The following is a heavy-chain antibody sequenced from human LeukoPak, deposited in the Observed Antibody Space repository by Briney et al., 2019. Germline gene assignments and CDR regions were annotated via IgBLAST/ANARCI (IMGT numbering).Heavy chain of an antibody. CDR2: ISWNSGSI. D-gene: IGHD3-22*01. CDR1: GFTFDDYA. CDR3: AKALGRYYDSSGYYLSDACDI. Sequence: GGSLRLSCAASGFTFDDYAMHWVRQAPGKGLEWVSGISWNSGSIGYADSVKGRFTISRDNAKNSLYLQMNSLRAEDTALYYCAKALGRYYDSSGYYLSDACDIWGQGTMVTVSS. J-gene: IGHJ3*02. V-gene: IGHV3-9*01.